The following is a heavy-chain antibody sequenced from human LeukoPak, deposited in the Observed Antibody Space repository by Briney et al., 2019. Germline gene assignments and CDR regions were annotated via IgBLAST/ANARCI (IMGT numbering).Heavy chain of an antibody. CDR3: AKRYCTSTKCYQLDY. Sequence: GGSLRLSCAASVFTFSSYAMSWVRQAPGKGLEWVSAISGSGGSTYYADSVKGRFTISRDNSKNTLYLQMNSLRAEDTAVYYCAKRYCTSTKCYQLDYWGQGTLVTVSS. CDR1: VFTFSSYA. D-gene: IGHD2-2*01. J-gene: IGHJ4*02. V-gene: IGHV3-23*01. CDR2: ISGSGGST.